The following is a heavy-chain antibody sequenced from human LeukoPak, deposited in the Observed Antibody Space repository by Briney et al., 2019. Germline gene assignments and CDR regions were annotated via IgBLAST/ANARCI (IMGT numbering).Heavy chain of an antibody. CDR1: GYTFTGYY. V-gene: IGHV1-2*02. D-gene: IGHD3-10*01. J-gene: IGHJ4*02. CDR3: ARDGEYGSGSYSTDYFDY. Sequence: GASVKVSCKASGYTFTGYYMHWVRQAPGQGLGWMGWINPNSGGTNYAQKFRGRVTMTRDTSISTAYIELSRLRSDDTAVYYCARDGEYGSGSYSTDYFDYWGQGTLVTVSS. CDR2: INPNSGGT.